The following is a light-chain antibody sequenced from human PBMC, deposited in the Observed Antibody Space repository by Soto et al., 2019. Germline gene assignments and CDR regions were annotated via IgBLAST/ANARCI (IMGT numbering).Light chain of an antibody. J-gene: IGKJ4*01. CDR1: QSVSSNY. CDR3: QQRNKWPPVT. Sequence: VSTESPGTLALSPGERATLSCRASQSVSSNYLAWYQQKPGRAPRLLIYAASTRATGVPTRFSGSGSGTDFTLTISSLEPEDFAVYYCQQRNKWPPVTFGGGTKVDIK. V-gene: IGKV3-11*01. CDR2: AAS.